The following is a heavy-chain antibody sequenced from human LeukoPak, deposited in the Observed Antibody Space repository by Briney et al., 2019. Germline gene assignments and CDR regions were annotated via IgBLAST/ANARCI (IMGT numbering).Heavy chain of an antibody. J-gene: IGHJ4*02. V-gene: IGHV3-30*18. CDR3: AKGRGYSYGEGDY. Sequence: GGSLRLSCAASGFTFSNYAMSWVRQAPGKGLEWVAVISYDGSNKYYADSVKGRFTISRDNSKNTLYLQMNSLRAEDTAVYYCAKGRGYSYGEGDYWGQGTLVTVSS. CDR2: ISYDGSNK. D-gene: IGHD5-18*01. CDR1: GFTFSNYA.